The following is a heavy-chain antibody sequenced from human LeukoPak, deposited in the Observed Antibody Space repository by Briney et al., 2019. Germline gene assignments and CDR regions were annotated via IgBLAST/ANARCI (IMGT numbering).Heavy chain of an antibody. CDR2: ISGDGGSS. Sequence: PGGSLRLSCAASGFTFDDYAMHWVRQAPGKGLEWVSLISGDGGSSYYPDSVKGRFTISRDSSKNSLYLQMNSLRTEDTALYYCAAGRVEMATVSYYYGMDVWGQGTTVTVSS. V-gene: IGHV3-43*02. CDR3: AAGRVEMATVSYYYGMDV. J-gene: IGHJ6*02. D-gene: IGHD5-24*01. CDR1: GFTFDDYA.